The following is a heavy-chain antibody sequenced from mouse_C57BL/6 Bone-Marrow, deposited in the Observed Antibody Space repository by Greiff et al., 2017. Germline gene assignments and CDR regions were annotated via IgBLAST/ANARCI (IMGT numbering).Heavy chain of an antibody. CDR3: ARWIYYYAMDY. Sequence: QVQLQQSGAELVKPGASVKISCKASGYAFSSYWMNWVKQRPGKGLEWIGQIYPGDGDTNYNGKFKGKATLTADKSSSTAYMQLSSLTSEDSAVYFCARWIYYYAMDYWGQGTSVTVSS. J-gene: IGHJ4*01. CDR2: IYPGDGDT. V-gene: IGHV1-80*01. CDR1: GYAFSSYW.